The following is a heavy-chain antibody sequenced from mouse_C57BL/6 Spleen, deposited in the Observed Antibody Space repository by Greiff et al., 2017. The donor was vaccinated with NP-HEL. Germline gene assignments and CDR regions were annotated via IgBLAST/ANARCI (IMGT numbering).Heavy chain of an antibody. CDR3: SRGLPPFDY. CDR2: INYDGSST. Sequence: EVKVVESEGGLVQPGSSMKLSCTASGFTFSDYYMAWVRQVPEKGLEWVANINYDGSSTYYLDSLKSRFIISRDNAKNILYLQMSSLKSEDTATYYCSRGLPPFDYWGQGTTLTVSS. J-gene: IGHJ2*01. V-gene: IGHV5-16*01. CDR1: GFTFSDYY. D-gene: IGHD1-2*01.